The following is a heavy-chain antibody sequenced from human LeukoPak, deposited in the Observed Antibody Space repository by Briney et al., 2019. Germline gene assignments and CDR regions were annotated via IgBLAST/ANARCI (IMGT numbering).Heavy chain of an antibody. CDR3: ARELIVPDGGGYYYYYMDV. J-gene: IGHJ6*03. D-gene: IGHD2-2*01. CDR2: IYYSGST. Sequence: SQTLSLTCAVSGGSISIGGSYWSWIRQHPGKGLEWIGYIYYSGSTSYNPSLKSRVTISLDTSKNQFSLNLSSVTAADMAVYYCARELIVPDGGGYYYYYMDVWGKGTTVTVSS. V-gene: IGHV4-31*11. CDR1: GGSISIGGSY.